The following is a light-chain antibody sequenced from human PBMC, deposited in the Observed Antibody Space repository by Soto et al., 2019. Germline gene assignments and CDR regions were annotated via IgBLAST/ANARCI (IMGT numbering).Light chain of an antibody. V-gene: IGKV1-5*03. Sequence: DILMTQSPSTLSASVGDRVTITCRASQNINSWLAWYQQKPGKAPKLLIYKASSLQSGVPSRFSGSGSGTEFTLTISSLQPDDFATYFCQQYYTYEYTFGQGTQLEIK. CDR2: KAS. J-gene: IGKJ2*01. CDR1: QNINSW. CDR3: QQYYTYEYT.